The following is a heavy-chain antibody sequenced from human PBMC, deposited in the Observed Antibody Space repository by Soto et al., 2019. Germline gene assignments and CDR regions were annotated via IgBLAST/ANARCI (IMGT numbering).Heavy chain of an antibody. V-gene: IGHV1-46*01. CDR3: ARVEGYCSGGSCLGYFDY. D-gene: IGHD2-15*01. J-gene: IGHJ4*02. CDR2: INPSGGST. CDR1: GYTFTSYY. Sequence: SVKVSCKASGYTFTSYYMHWVRQAPGQGLEWMGIINPSGGSTSYAQKFQGRVTMTRDTSTSTVYMELSSLRSEDTAVYYCARVEGYCSGGSCLGYFDYWGQGTLVTVSS.